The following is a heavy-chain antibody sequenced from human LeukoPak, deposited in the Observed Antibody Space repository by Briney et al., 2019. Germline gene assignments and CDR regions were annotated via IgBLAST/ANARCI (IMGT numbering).Heavy chain of an antibody. CDR2: IHYSGSS. J-gene: IGHJ3*01. CDR1: GASIYNYY. V-gene: IGHV4-59*01. CDR3: ATGTASSTSDAFDV. Sequence: SETLSLTCTVSGASIYNYYWTWIRPPPGKGLEWIGFIHYSGSSAYNPSLEGRVTTSVDTSKNQVSLKLTSVTAADTAVYYCATGTASSTSDAFDVWGQGTMVAVSS. D-gene: IGHD6-13*01.